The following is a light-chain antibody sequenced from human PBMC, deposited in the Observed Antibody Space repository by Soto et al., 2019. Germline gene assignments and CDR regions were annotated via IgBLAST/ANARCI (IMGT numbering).Light chain of an antibody. CDR2: GAS. J-gene: IGKJ1*01. Sequence: EIVMTQSPATLSVSPGERATLSCRASQSVSSNLAWYQQKPGQAPRLLIYGASTRATGIPARFSGSGSGTDFTLTISSLQSEDFAVYYCQQYSIWRTFGQGTKVDIK. CDR3: QQYSIWRT. V-gene: IGKV3D-15*01. CDR1: QSVSSN.